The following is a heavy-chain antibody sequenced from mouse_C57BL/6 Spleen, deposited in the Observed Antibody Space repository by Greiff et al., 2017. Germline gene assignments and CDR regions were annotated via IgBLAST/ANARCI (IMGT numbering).Heavy chain of an antibody. CDR3: ARHEEGLYYGYANAMDY. CDR2: FYPGSGSI. D-gene: IGHD2-2*01. CDR1: GYTFTEYT. J-gene: IGHJ4*01. Sequence: VQLQQSGAELVKPGASVKLSCKASGYTFTEYTIHWVKQRSGQGLEWIGWFYPGSGSIKYNEKFKDKATLTADKSSSTVYMELSRLTSEDSAVYFCARHEEGLYYGYANAMDYWGQGTSVTVSS. V-gene: IGHV1-62-2*01.